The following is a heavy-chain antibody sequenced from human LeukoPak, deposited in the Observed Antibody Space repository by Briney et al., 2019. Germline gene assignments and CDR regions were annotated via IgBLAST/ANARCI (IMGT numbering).Heavy chain of an antibody. J-gene: IGHJ3*02. CDR2: IKQDGSEK. V-gene: IGHV3-7*01. D-gene: IGHD3-9*01. CDR1: GFTFSSYW. CDR3: TTDFSDILTDPEAFDI. Sequence: GGSLRLSCAASGFTFSSYWMSWVRQAPGKGLEWVANIKQDGSEKYYVDSVKGRFTISRDNAKNSLYLQMNSLRAEDTAVYYCTTDFSDILTDPEAFDIWGQGTMVTVSS.